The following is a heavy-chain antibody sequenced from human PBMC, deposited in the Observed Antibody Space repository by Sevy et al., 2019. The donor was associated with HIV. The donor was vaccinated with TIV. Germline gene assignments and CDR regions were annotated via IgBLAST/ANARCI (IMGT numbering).Heavy chain of an antibody. J-gene: IGHJ3*02. CDR2: IYYSGST. Sequence: SETLSLTCTVSGGSISSYYWSWIRQPPGKGLGWIGYIYYSGSTNYNPSLKSRVTISVDTSKNQFSLKLSSVTAADTAVYYCARDLLDCSSTSCYRSFDIWGQGTMVTVSS. CDR3: ARDLLDCSSTSCYRSFDI. D-gene: IGHD2-2*01. CDR1: GGSISSYY. V-gene: IGHV4-59*01.